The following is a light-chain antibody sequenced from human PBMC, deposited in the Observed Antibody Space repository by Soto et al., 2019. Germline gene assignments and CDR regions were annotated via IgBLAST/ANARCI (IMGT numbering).Light chain of an antibody. J-gene: IGKJ1*01. Sequence: EIVLTQSPATLSVSPGERATLSCRASQSVSSNLAWYQQKPGQTPRLLIYAASTRATGIPARFSGSGSGTEFTLTISSLQSEDFVLYFCQQYNNWPRTFGQGTKVDIK. V-gene: IGKV3-15*01. CDR3: QQYNNWPRT. CDR2: AAS. CDR1: QSVSSN.